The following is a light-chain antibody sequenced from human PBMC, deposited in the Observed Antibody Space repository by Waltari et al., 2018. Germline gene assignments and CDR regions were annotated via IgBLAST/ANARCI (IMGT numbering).Light chain of an antibody. CDR2: AAS. Sequence: DIQMTQSPSTLYASVGDRVTITCRASQSISSWLAWYQQKPGKAPDLLIYAASTLHSGVPSRFSGGGSGTEFTLTISSLQPDDSATYYCQQYYTYPWTFGQGTKVEIK. CDR1: QSISSW. J-gene: IGKJ1*01. V-gene: IGKV1-5*03. CDR3: QQYYTYPWT.